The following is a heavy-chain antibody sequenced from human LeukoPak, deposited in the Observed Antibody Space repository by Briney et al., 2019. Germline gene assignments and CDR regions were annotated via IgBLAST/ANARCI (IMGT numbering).Heavy chain of an antibody. CDR3: AKDLPTKCRGDCPSDY. D-gene: IGHD2-21*02. Sequence: GGSLRLSCAASGFTFRSYAMNWVRQAPGKGLEWVSHISDNGGRTYYAESVKGRFAISRDNSKNTLYLQMNSLRVEDTALYYCAKDLPTKCRGDCPSDYWGQGTLVTVSS. CDR2: ISDNGGRT. CDR1: GFTFRSYA. J-gene: IGHJ4*02. V-gene: IGHV3-23*01.